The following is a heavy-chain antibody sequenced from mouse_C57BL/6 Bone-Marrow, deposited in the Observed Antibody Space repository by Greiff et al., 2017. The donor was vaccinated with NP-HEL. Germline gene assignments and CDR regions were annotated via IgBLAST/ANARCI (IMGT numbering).Heavy chain of an antibody. Sequence: VQLQQSGPGLVAPSQSLSIPCTVSGFSLTSYAISWVRQPPGKGLEWLGVIWTGGGTNYNSALKSRLSISKDNSKSQVFLKMNSLQTDDTARYYCLLWGVYAMDYWGQGTSVTVSS. J-gene: IGHJ4*01. V-gene: IGHV2-9-1*01. CDR1: GFSLTSYA. CDR2: IWTGGGT. D-gene: IGHD2-1*01. CDR3: LLWGVYAMDY.